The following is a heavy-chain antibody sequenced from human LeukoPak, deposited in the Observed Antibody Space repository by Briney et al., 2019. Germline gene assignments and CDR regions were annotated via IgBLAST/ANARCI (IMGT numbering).Heavy chain of an antibody. D-gene: IGHD3-16*01. CDR3: SRGLNWGQNSSQEY. V-gene: IGHV1-2*02. J-gene: IGHJ4*02. Sequence: GASVKVSCKASGYTFTGYYIHWVRQAPGHGLEWMGWINPYSAVTNYAQKFQGRVTMTRETSISTAYMELSRLTSDDTAVYYCSRGLNWGQNSSQEYWGQGNLVTVSS. CDR1: GYTFTGYY. CDR2: INPYSAVT.